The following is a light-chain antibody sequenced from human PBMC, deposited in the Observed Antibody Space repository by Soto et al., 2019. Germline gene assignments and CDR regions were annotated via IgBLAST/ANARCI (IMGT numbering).Light chain of an antibody. CDR1: QSISSY. V-gene: IGKV1-39*01. J-gene: IGKJ2*01. Sequence: DLQMTQSPSSLSASVGDRVTITCRASQSISSYLNWYQQKPGKAPKLLSYAASRLQSGVPSRFSGSGSGTDFTLTISSLQPEDFATYYCQQSYSTPPTFGQGTKLEIK. CDR3: QQSYSTPPT. CDR2: AAS.